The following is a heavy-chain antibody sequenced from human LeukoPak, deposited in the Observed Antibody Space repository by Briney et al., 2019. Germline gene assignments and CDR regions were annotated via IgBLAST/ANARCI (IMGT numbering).Heavy chain of an antibody. CDR3: ARDRGLVNDY. V-gene: IGHV3-74*01. CDR2: INGDGTTT. D-gene: IGHD6-6*01. J-gene: IGHJ4*02. Sequence: GGSLRLSCAASGFTFSSYWMHWVRQVPGKGLVWVSHINGDGTTTTYADSVKGRFTISRDNAANTLFLQMNSLRVEDTAVYYCARDRGLVNDYWGQGTLVTVSS. CDR1: GFTFSSYW.